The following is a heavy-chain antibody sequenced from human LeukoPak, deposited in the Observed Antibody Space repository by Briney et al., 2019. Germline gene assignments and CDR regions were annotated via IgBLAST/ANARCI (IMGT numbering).Heavy chain of an antibody. Sequence: SETLSLTCTVSGDSISTYYWSWIRQPPGKGLEWIGYIYYSGSTNYNPSLKSRVTISVDTSKNQFSLKLSSVTAADTAVYYCARHATHYDILTGYYKYYFDYWGQGTLVTVSS. D-gene: IGHD3-9*01. V-gene: IGHV4-59*08. CDR3: ARHATHYDILTGYYKYYFDY. CDR1: GDSISTYY. CDR2: IYYSGST. J-gene: IGHJ4*02.